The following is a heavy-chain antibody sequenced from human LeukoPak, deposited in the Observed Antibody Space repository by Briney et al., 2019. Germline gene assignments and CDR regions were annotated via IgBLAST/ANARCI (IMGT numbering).Heavy chain of an antibody. CDR1: GGSFTSYY. J-gene: IGHJ4*02. D-gene: IGHD1/OR15-1a*01. Sequence: PSETLSLTCAVYGGSFTSYYWSWIRQPPGKGLEWIGEIRHSGSTNYNPSLKSRVTMSVDTSKNQFSLRLSSVTAADTAIYYCARERNRRATFYQSPLDYWGQGTLVTVSA. CDR2: IRHSGST. CDR3: ARERNRRATFYQSPLDY. V-gene: IGHV4-34*01.